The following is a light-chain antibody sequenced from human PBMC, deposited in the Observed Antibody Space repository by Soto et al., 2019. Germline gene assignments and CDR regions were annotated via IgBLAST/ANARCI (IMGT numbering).Light chain of an antibody. CDR1: NSDVGGYNH. Sequence: QSVLTQPASVSGSPGQSITISCTGTNSDVGGYNHVSWYQQRPGEAPKLMIYGASNRPSGISNRFSGSKSGNTASLTISGLQAEDEADYYCSSYTITNTLEVLFGGGTKLTVL. CDR3: SSYTITNTLEVL. J-gene: IGLJ2*01. CDR2: GAS. V-gene: IGLV2-14*01.